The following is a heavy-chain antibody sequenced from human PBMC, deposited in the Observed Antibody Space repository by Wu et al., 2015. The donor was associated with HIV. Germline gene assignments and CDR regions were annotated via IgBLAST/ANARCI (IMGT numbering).Heavy chain of an antibody. V-gene: IGHV1-69*05. D-gene: IGHD3-16*02. Sequence: QVQVVQSGAEMKKPGSSMKVSCKASGGTFSSYAISWVRQAPGQGLEWMGGIIPIFGTANYAQKFQGRVTITTDESTSTAYMELSSLRSEDTAVYYCARGGPYDYVWGSYRPDAFDIWGQGTLVTVSS. CDR1: GGTFSSYA. CDR2: IIPIFGTA. J-gene: IGHJ4*02. CDR3: ARGGPYDYVWGSYRPDAFDI.